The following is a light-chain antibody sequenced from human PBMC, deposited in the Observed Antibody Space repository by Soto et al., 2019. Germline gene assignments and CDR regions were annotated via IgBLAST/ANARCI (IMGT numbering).Light chain of an antibody. J-gene: IGLJ1*01. CDR1: SSDVGGYNY. CDR3: SSYTSNSTPYV. Sequence: QSVLTQPASVSGSPGQSITISCTGTSSDVGGYNYVSWYQQHPGKAPKLMIYEVSNRPSGVSNRFSGSKSGNTASLTISGVQAEDEADYYCSSYTSNSTPYVFGTGTKVTVL. CDR2: EVS. V-gene: IGLV2-14*01.